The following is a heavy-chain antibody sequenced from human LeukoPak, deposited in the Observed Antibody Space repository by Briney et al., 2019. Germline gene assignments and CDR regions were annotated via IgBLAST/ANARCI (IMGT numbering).Heavy chain of an antibody. Sequence: PGGSLRLSCAASGFSFSSHAMSWVRQAPGKGLEWVSSISGSGGSSAYADSVKGRFTIPRDSSKNTLYLQMNSLRAEDTAAYYCAKERGNNGGNTNGYFDYWGQGTLVTVSS. CDR1: GFSFSSHA. J-gene: IGHJ4*02. CDR3: AKERGNNGGNTNGYFDY. D-gene: IGHD4-23*01. V-gene: IGHV3-23*01. CDR2: ISGSGGSS.